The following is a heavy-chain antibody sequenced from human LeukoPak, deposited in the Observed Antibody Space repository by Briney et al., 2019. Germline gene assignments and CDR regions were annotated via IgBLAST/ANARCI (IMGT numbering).Heavy chain of an antibody. CDR1: GFTFSTYW. V-gene: IGHV3-7*01. J-gene: IGHJ3*02. CDR2: IKQDGSEK. CDR3: ARVGLRFLEWSLDAFDI. Sequence: GGSLRLSCAASGFTFSTYWMSWVRQAPGKGREWVANIKQDGSEKYYVDSVKGRFTISRDNAKNSLYLQMNSLRAEDTAVYYCARVGLRFLEWSLDAFDIWGQGTMVTVSS. D-gene: IGHD3-3*01.